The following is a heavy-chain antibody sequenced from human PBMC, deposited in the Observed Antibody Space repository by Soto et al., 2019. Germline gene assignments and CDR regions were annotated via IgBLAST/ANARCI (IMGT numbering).Heavy chain of an antibody. J-gene: IGHJ4*02. V-gene: IGHV3-7*05. CDR1: GFPFSSYW. CDR3: ASYSYVSGSRSFDY. Sequence: EVQLVESGGGLVQPGGSLRLSCAASGFPFSSYWMSWVRQAPGKGLEWVATIKQDGTETYYLDSVKGRFTISRDNAKTSLYRQMNSLRAEDTAVYYCASYSYVSGSRSFDYWGQGTLVTVSS. CDR2: IKQDGTET. D-gene: IGHD3-10*01.